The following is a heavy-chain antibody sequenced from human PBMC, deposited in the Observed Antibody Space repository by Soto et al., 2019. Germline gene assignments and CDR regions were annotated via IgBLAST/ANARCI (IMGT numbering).Heavy chain of an antibody. CDR3: ARLGCSSTSCHHYYYGMDV. Sequence: GESLKISCKGSGYSFTSYWIGWVRQMPGKGLEWMGIIYPGDSDTRYSPSFQGQVTISADKSISTAYLQWSSLKASDTAMYYCARLGCSSTSCHHYYYGMDVWGHGTTVTVSS. CDR1: GYSFTSYW. J-gene: IGHJ6*02. V-gene: IGHV5-51*01. D-gene: IGHD2-2*01. CDR2: IYPGDSDT.